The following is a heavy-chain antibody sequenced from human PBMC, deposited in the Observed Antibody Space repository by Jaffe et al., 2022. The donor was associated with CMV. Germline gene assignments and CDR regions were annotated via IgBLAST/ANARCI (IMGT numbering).Heavy chain of an antibody. V-gene: IGHV4-4*07. CDR3: ARDSYYGSGSYYNLNWFDP. Sequence: QVQLQESGPGLVKPSETLSLTCTVSGGSISSYYWSWIRQPAGKGLEWIGRIYTSGSTNYNPSLKSRVTMSVDTSKNQFSLKLSSVTAADTAVYYCARDSYYGSGSYYNLNWFDPWGQGTLVTVSS. CDR2: IYTSGST. D-gene: IGHD3-10*01. CDR1: GGSISSYY. J-gene: IGHJ5*02.